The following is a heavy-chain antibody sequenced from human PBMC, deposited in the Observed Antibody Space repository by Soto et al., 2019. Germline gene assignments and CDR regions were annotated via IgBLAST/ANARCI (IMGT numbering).Heavy chain of an antibody. Sequence: GGSLRLSCAASGFTFSSYSMNWVRQAPGKGLEWVSSISSSSSYIYYADSVKGRFTISRDNAKNSLYLQMNSLRAEDTAVYYCARPGDILTGYPAPDWFDPWGQGTLVTVSS. CDR2: ISSSSSYI. V-gene: IGHV3-21*01. D-gene: IGHD3-9*01. CDR3: ARPGDILTGYPAPDWFDP. J-gene: IGHJ5*02. CDR1: GFTFSSYS.